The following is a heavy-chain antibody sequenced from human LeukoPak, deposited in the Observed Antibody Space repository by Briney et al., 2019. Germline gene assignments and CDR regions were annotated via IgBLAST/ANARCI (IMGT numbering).Heavy chain of an antibody. CDR1: GTSVNTYY. Sequence: PSETPSLTCTVSGTSVNTYYWSWIRQPPGKALEWIGFVHYSGGTSYTPSLRGRVTISLDTSKNQFSLRLTSVTAADTAVYYCAKQSWSLFDPCGQGTLVTVSS. J-gene: IGHJ5*02. CDR3: AKQSWSLFDP. V-gene: IGHV4-59*08. CDR2: VHYSGGT. D-gene: IGHD6-13*01.